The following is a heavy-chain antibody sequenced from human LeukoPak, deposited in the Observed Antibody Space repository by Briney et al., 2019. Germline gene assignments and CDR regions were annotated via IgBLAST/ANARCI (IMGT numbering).Heavy chain of an antibody. CDR2: ISSSSSSYI. CDR1: GFTFSSYS. V-gene: IGHV3-21*01. CDR3: ARDTCSSTSCYDDY. Sequence: PGGSLRLSCAASGFTFSSYSMNWVRQAPGKGLEWVSSISSSSSSYIYYADSVKGRFTISRDNAKNSLYLQMNSLRAEDTAVYYCARDTCSSTSCYDDYWGQGTLVTVSS. D-gene: IGHD2-2*01. J-gene: IGHJ4*02.